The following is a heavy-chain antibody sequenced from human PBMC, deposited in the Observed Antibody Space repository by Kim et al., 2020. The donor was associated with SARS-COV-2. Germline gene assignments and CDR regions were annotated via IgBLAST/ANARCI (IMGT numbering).Heavy chain of an antibody. D-gene: IGHD4-17*01. J-gene: IGHJ6*02. Sequence: GGSLRLSCAASGFTVSSNYMSWVRQAPGKGLEWVSVIYSGGSTYYADSVKGRLTIFRHNSKNTLYLQMNSLRDEDTAVYYYARGGPGVTTFYFYYYGMVVWGQGTTFTAS. CDR2: IYSGGST. CDR1: GFTVSSNY. CDR3: ARGGPGVTTFYFYYYGMVV. V-gene: IGHV3-53*04.